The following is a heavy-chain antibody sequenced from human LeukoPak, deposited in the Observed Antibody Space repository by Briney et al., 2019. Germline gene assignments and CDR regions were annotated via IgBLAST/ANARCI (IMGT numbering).Heavy chain of an antibody. CDR3: ARCHSGSQSFWFDP. J-gene: IGHJ5*02. Sequence: SETLSLTCTVSGGSIISDYWSWVRQPPGKGLEWIGYIHYTGSTNYNPSLKSWVSISLDTSKNEFSLRVNSLTAADTAVYYCARCHSGSQSFWFDPWGQGTLVSVSS. D-gene: IGHD1-26*01. CDR2: IHYTGST. CDR1: GGSIISDY. V-gene: IGHV4-59*12.